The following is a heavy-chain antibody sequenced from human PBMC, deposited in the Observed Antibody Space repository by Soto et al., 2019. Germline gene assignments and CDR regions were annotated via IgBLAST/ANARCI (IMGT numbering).Heavy chain of an antibody. CDR1: GYTFTSYG. CDR3: AGGYFSGGSCYRETHYYYYGMDV. V-gene: IGHV1-18*01. CDR2: ISAYNGNT. Sequence: ASVKVSCKASGYTFTSYGISWVRQAPGQGLEWMGWISAYNGNTNYAQKLQGRVTMTTDTSTSTAYMELSSLRSEDTAVYYCAGGYFSGGSCYRETHYYYYGMDVWGQGTTVTVSS. D-gene: IGHD2-15*01. J-gene: IGHJ6*02.